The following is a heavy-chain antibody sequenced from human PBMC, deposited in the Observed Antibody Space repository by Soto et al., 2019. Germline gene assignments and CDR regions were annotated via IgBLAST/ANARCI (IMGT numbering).Heavy chain of an antibody. D-gene: IGHD2-8*02. V-gene: IGHV1-8*01. J-gene: IGHJ3*01. CDR1: GYTFTSFD. CDR2: MAPFSGNT. CDR3: ARGLCTGGTFYVLTFAL. Sequence: QVQLVQSGAEMKKPGASVKVACKASGYTFTSFDISWLRQATGQGLEWMGWMAPFSGNTGSAQKFQGRISLTRNTSINTAYMELTGLTSDDTAMYYCARGLCTGGTFYVLTFALWGQGTVVTFSS.